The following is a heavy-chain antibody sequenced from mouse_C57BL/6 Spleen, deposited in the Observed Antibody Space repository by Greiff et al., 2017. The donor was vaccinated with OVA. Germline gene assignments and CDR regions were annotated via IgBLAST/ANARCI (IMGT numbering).Heavy chain of an antibody. CDR1: GFTFSDYY. D-gene: IGHD6-1*01. V-gene: IGHV5-16*01. Sequence: EVQLQESEGGLVQPGSSMKLSCTASGFTFSDYYMAWVRQVPEKGLEWVANINYDGSSTYYLDSLKSRFIISRDNAKNILYLQMSSLKSEDTATYYCARSAAMDYWGQGTSVTVSS. J-gene: IGHJ4*01. CDR3: ARSAAMDY. CDR2: INYDGSST.